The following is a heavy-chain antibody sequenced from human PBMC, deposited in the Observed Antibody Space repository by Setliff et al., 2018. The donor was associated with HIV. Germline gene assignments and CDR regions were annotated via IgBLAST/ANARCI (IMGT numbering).Heavy chain of an antibody. CDR3: ARVRRRAHEDRGELSSNPDASDI. CDR1: GGSFSGYY. V-gene: IGHV4-59*12. Sequence: SETLSLTCAVYGGSFSGYYWNWIRQPPGKGLEWIGHIYYSGRTNYNPSLKSRVTISVDTSKNQFSLKLSSVTAADTAVYYCARVRRRAHEDRGELSSNPDASDIWGQGTMVTVSS. D-gene: IGHD3-16*02. CDR2: IYYSGRT. J-gene: IGHJ3*02.